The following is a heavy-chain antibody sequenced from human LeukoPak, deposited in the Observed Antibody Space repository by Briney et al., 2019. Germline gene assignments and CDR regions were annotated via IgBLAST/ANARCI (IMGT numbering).Heavy chain of an antibody. CDR2: INHSGST. V-gene: IGHV4-34*01. J-gene: IGHJ3*02. CDR3: ARFHRRAYGASRRAFDI. Sequence: PSETLSLTCAVYGGSFSGYYWSWIRQPPGKGLEWIGEINHSGSTNYNPSLKSRVTISVDTSKNQFSLKLSSVTAADTAVYYCARFHRRAYGASRRAFDIWGQGTMVTVSS. D-gene: IGHD4/OR15-4a*01. CDR1: GGSFSGYY.